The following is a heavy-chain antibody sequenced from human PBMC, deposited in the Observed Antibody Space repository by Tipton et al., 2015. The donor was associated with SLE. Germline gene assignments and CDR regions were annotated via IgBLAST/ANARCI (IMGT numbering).Heavy chain of an antibody. CDR1: GGSISSGSYY. CDR2: IYTSGST. V-gene: IGHV4-61*02. Sequence: TLSLTCTVSGGSISSGSYYWSWIRQPAGKGLEWIGRIYTSGSTNYNPSLKSRVTISVATSKNQFSLKLSSVTAADTAVYYCARDRYYYMDVWGKGTTVTVSS. CDR3: ARDRYYYMDV. J-gene: IGHJ6*03.